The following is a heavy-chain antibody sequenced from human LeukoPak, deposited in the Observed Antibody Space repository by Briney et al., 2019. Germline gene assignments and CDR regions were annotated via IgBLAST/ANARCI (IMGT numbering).Heavy chain of an antibody. CDR1: GFTVTSNY. CDR3: ARGITIFGVVIPGFDY. D-gene: IGHD3-3*01. V-gene: IGHV3-53*01. CDR2: IYSRGST. J-gene: IGHJ4*02. Sequence: GGSLRLSCAASGFTVTSNYMSWVRQAPGKGPEWVSVIYSRGSTYSADSVKGRFTISRDNSKNTLYLQMNSLRAEDTAVYYCARGITIFGVVIPGFDYWGQGTLVTVSS.